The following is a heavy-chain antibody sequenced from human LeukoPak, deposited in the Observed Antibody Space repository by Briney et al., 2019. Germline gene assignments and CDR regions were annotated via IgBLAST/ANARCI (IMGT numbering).Heavy chain of an antibody. CDR3: ARLLTRWGDYVFDY. J-gene: IGHJ4*02. Sequence: PSETLSLTCTVSGGSISSGSYYWSWIRQPAGKGLEWIGRIYTSGSTNYNPSLKSRVAISVDTSKNQFSLKLSSVTAADTAVYYCARLLTRWGDYVFDYWGQGTLVTVSS. CDR2: IYTSGST. D-gene: IGHD4-17*01. V-gene: IGHV4-61*02. CDR1: GGSISSGSYY.